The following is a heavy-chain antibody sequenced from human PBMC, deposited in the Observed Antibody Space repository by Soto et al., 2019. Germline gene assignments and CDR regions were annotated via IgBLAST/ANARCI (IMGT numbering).Heavy chain of an antibody. CDR2: INSDGSHT. V-gene: IGHV3-74*01. Sequence: EVQLVESGGGLVQPGGSLRLSCAASGFTFFAYWIHWVRQVPGKGLVWVSRINSDGSHTSYADSVRGRFTISRDNSKNTVYLQKNSLTAEGTAVYYWAKEGDYGDYAGENWFDSWGQGSLVTVSS. CDR3: AKEGDYGDYAGENWFDS. D-gene: IGHD4-17*01. J-gene: IGHJ5*01. CDR1: GFTFFAYW.